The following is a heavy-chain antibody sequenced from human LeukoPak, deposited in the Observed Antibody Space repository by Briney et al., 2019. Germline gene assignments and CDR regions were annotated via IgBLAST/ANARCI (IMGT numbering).Heavy chain of an antibody. Sequence: SETLSLTCAVYGGTFSGYYWSWIRQPPGKGLEWIGEINHSGGTKYNPSLKSRVTISVDTSKNQFSLKLSSVTAADTAVYYCARDRLKDGDYVNGAGFDYWGQGTLVTVSS. CDR2: INHSGGT. CDR1: GGTFSGYY. D-gene: IGHD4-17*01. CDR3: ARDRLKDGDYVNGAGFDY. J-gene: IGHJ4*02. V-gene: IGHV4-34*01.